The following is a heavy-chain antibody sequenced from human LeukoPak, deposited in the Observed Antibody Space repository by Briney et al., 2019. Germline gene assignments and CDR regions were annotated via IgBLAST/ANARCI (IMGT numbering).Heavy chain of an antibody. CDR2: IYYSGST. Sequence: SETLSLTCTVSGGSISSYYWSWIRQPPGKGLEWIGYIYYSGSTNYNPSLKSRVTISVDTSKNQFSLKLSSVTAADTAVYYCARCSSAWSLFDYWGQGTLVTVSS. V-gene: IGHV4-59*01. CDR3: ARCSSAWSLFDY. J-gene: IGHJ4*02. CDR1: GGSISSYY. D-gene: IGHD6-19*01.